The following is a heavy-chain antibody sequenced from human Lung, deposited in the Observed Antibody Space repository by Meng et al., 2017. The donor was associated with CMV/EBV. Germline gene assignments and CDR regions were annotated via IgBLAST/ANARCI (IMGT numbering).Heavy chain of an antibody. D-gene: IGHD1-26*01. Sequence: GESXKISCECSGFRLDDCGMTWVRQVPGRGLECVGQIRKRADTYTTYYAESAKGRFTISRDDAENSLYLQMNSLKTEDTAVYYCNDLGGAFGMDVWGQGTTVTVSS. CDR2: IRKRADTYTT. CDR1: GFRLDDCG. CDR3: NDLGGAFGMDV. J-gene: IGHJ6*02. V-gene: IGHV3-72*01.